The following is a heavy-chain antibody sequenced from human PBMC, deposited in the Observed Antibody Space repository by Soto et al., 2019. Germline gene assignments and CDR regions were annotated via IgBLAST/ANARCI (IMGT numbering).Heavy chain of an antibody. CDR2: INHSGST. V-gene: IGHV4-34*01. Sequence: SETLSLTCAVYGGSFSGYYWSWIRQPPGKGLEWIGEINHSGSTNYSPSLKSRVTISVDTSKNQFSLKLSSVTAADTAVYYCARGKVTTSADFDYWGQGTLVTVSS. J-gene: IGHJ4*02. CDR3: ARGKVTTSADFDY. D-gene: IGHD4-17*01. CDR1: GGSFSGYY.